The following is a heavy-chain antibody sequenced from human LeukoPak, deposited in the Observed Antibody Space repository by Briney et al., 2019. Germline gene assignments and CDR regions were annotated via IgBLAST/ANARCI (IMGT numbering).Heavy chain of an antibody. V-gene: IGHV4-61*02. CDR3: ARGVTVTIIYYYYYMDV. D-gene: IGHD4-17*01. CDR2: IYTSGST. CDR1: GGSISSGSYY. Sequence: SETLSLTCTVSGGSISSGSYYWGWIRQPAGKGLEWIGRIYTSGSTNYNPSLKSRVTISVDTPKNQFSLKLSSVTAADTAVYYCARGVTVTIIYYYYYMDVWGKGTTVTVSS. J-gene: IGHJ6*03.